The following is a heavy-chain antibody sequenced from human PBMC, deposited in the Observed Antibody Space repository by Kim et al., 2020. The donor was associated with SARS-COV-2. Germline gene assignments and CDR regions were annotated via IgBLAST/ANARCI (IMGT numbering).Heavy chain of an antibody. Sequence: GGSLRLSCAASGFTFSSYAMSWVRQAPGKGLEWVSAISGSGGSTYYADSVKGRFTISRDNSKNTLYLQMNSLRAEDTAVYYCAKDLQITMIVVVGFDYWGQGTLVTVSS. V-gene: IGHV3-23*01. J-gene: IGHJ4*02. CDR3: AKDLQITMIVVVGFDY. CDR1: GFTFSSYA. CDR2: ISGSGGST. D-gene: IGHD3-22*01.